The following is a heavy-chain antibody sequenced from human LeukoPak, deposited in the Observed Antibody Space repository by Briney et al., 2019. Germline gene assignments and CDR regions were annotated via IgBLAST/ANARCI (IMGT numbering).Heavy chain of an antibody. CDR3: ARDRGAAAEIDY. CDR2: ITPSGGST. V-gene: IGHV1-46*01. Sequence: GASVKVSCKASGYTFTSYYVHWVRQAPGQGLEWMGIITPSGGSTKYAQKFQGRVTMTRDMSTSTVYMELSSLRSEDTAVYYCARDRGAAAEIDYWGQGTLVTVAS. CDR1: GYTFTSYY. J-gene: IGHJ4*02. D-gene: IGHD6-13*01.